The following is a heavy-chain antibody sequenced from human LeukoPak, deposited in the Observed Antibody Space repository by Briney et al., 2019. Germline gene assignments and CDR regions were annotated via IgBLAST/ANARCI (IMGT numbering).Heavy chain of an antibody. CDR2: MNPNSGGT. CDR3: ARVIGLWFGELSFLPQNYYYYYYMDV. Sequence: GASVKVSCKASGYTFTSYDINWVRQATGQGLEWMGWMNPNSGGTNYAQKFQGRVTMTRDTSISTAYMELSRLRSDDTAVYYCARVIGLWFGELSFLPQNYYYYYYMDVWGKGTTVTISS. CDR1: GYTFTSYD. D-gene: IGHD3-10*01. V-gene: IGHV1-2*02. J-gene: IGHJ6*03.